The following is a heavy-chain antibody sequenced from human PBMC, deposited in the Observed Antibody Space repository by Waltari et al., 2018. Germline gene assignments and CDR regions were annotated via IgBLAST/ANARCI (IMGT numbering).Heavy chain of an antibody. CDR3: ARGDSDFREGAS. V-gene: IGHV3-7*01. CDR1: GFTFSNYW. CDR2: INQDGSGR. Sequence: EVRLVESGGGLVQPGGSLRLSCSTSGFTFSNYWMSWVRQAPGKGLGGRANINQDGSGRYHVDSVKGRFTISRDNAMNSLHLQMNSLRAEDTAVYYCARGDSDFREGASWGQGTLVTVSS. J-gene: IGHJ5*02. D-gene: IGHD3-10*01.